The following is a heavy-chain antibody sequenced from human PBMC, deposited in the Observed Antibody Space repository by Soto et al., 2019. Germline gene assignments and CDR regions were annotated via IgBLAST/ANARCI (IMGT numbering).Heavy chain of an antibody. CDR1: GFTFSNAW. CDR2: IKSKTDGGTT. J-gene: IGHJ3*01. D-gene: IGHD3-10*01. Sequence: GGSLRLSCAASGFTFSNAWMNWVRQAPGKGLEWVGRIKSKTDGGTTDYAAPVKGRFTISRDDSKNTLYLQMNSLKTEDTAVYYCTTLYGSGSYYKFLGLGLAPIFWGQGTMVTVSS. CDR3: TTLYGSGSYYKFLGLGLAPIF. V-gene: IGHV3-15*07.